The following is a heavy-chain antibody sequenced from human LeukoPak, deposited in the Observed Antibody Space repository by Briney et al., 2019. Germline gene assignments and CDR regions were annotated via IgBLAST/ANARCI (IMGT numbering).Heavy chain of an antibody. CDR1: GGSISSYY. CDR3: ARGIYSGYDYGY. D-gene: IGHD5-12*01. V-gene: IGHV4-59*01. J-gene: IGHJ4*02. Sequence: SETLSLTCTVSGGSISSYYWSWIRQPPGKGLEWIGYIYYSGSTNYNPSLKSRVTISVDTSKNHFSLKLSSVTAADTAVYYCARGIYSGYDYGYWGQGTLVTVSS. CDR2: IYYSGST.